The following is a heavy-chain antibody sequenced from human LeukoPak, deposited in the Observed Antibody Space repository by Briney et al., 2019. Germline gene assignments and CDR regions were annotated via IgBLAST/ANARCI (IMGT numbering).Heavy chain of an antibody. CDR2: INPNSGGT. CDR3: AREGDLEFVVVPAAMTAEPDDGAFDI. J-gene: IGHJ3*02. V-gene: IGHV1-2*02. Sequence: ASVKVSCKASGYTFTGYYMHWVRQAPGQGLEWMGWINPNSGGTNYAQKFQGRVTMTRDTSISTAYMELSRLRSDDTAVYYCAREGDLEFVVVPAAMTAEPDDGAFDIWGQGTMVTVSS. D-gene: IGHD2-2*01. CDR1: GYTFTGYY.